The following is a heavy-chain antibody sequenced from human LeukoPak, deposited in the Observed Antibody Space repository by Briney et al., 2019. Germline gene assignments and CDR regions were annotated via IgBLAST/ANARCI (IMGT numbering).Heavy chain of an antibody. Sequence: PGGSLRLSCAASGFTFRNFWMHWVRHVPGEGLVWVSRIIYDGAATNYADSVRGRFTISRDNANNMLYLQMNSLRVEGTGIYYCTREKVLRGDYYYYMDVWGKGTTVTVSS. D-gene: IGHD3-10*01. J-gene: IGHJ6*03. CDR2: IIYDGAAT. CDR1: GFTFRNFW. CDR3: TREKVLRGDYYYYMDV. V-gene: IGHV3-74*01.